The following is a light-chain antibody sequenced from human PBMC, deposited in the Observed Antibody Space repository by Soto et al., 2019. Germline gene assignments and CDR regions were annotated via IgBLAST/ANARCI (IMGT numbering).Light chain of an antibody. Sequence: EIVMTQSPATLSLSPGQRATLSCRASQSVSSKLAWYQQRPGQAPRLLIYGASSRAAGIPDRFSGSGSGTDFSLTISRLEPEDFAVYYCQQHGDSPITFGQGTRLEIK. V-gene: IGKV3-20*01. CDR2: GAS. J-gene: IGKJ5*01. CDR3: QQHGDSPIT. CDR1: QSVSSK.